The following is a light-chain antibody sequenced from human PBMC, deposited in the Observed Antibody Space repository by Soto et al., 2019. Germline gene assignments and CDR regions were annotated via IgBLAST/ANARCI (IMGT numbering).Light chain of an antibody. J-gene: IGKJ1*01. CDR2: RTS. Sequence: EIVLTQSPGTLSLSPGERATLSCRASQSVSSSYLAWYQQKPGQAPRLLIYRTSNRATGIPDMFSGSGSGTDFTLTISRLEPEDFAVYWCQQYDSSPRTFGQGTKVEIK. CDR1: QSVSSSY. CDR3: QQYDSSPRT. V-gene: IGKV3-20*01.